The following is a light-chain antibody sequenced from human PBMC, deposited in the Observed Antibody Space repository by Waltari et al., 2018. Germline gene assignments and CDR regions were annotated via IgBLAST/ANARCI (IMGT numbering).Light chain of an antibody. V-gene: IGKV4-1*01. CDR3: QQFYSRPWT. CDR1: QSLFYTSTNKDY. CDR2: WAS. J-gene: IGKJ1*01. Sequence: DIVMTQSPDSLAVSLGERATIIRKSSQSLFYTSTNKDYLAWYQKKPGQPPILLVSWASTRESGVPDRFSGSGSGTDFTLTINGLQAEDVAVYYCQQFYSRPWTFGQGTRV.